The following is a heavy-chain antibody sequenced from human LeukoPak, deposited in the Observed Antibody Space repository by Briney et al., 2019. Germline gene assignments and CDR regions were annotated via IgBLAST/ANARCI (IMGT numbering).Heavy chain of an antibody. Sequence: SVKVSCKASGGTFISYAISWVRQAPGQGLEWMGGIIPIFGTANYAQKFKGRVTITAAESTSTAYMELSSLRSEDTAVYYCARQGHLTGAPTVNWFDPWGQGTLVTVSS. J-gene: IGHJ5*02. CDR2: IIPIFGTA. V-gene: IGHV1-69*01. CDR1: GGTFISYA. CDR3: ARQGHLTGAPTVNWFDP. D-gene: IGHD3-9*01.